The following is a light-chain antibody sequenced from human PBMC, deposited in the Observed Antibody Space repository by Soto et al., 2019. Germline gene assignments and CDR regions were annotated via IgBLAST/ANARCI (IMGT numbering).Light chain of an antibody. CDR1: QSITGY. CDR2: DTF. J-gene: IGKJ4*02. CDR3: QQRTNWTAT. V-gene: IGKV3-11*01. Sequence: EVVLTQSPATLSLSPGERVTLSCRASQSITGYLAWSQHKPGQAPRLLIYDTFKRATGIPARFSGSGSGTDFTLTISRLEPDDFATYVCQQRTNWTATFGRGTKVEMK.